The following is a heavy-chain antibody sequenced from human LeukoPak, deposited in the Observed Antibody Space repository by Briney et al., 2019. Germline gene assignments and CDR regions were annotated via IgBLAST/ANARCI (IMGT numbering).Heavy chain of an antibody. D-gene: IGHD3-22*01. Sequence: GGSLRLSYAASVFTFSNFPMTWVRQAPAKGLEAFSSISGRGCDTYYKDSVKRRFTISRDNSKNTLYLQMNSLRAEDTAVYYCAKVLGHDSSGYYYYGMDVWGQGTTVTVSS. J-gene: IGHJ6*02. CDR2: ISGRGCDT. CDR3: AKVLGHDSSGYYYYGMDV. V-gene: IGHV3-23*01. CDR1: VFTFSNFP.